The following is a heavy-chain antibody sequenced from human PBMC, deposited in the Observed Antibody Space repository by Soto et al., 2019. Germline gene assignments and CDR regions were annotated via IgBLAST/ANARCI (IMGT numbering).Heavy chain of an antibody. CDR2: IWYDGSNK. Sequence: GGSLRLSCAASGFTFSSYGMHWVRQAPGKGLEWVAVIWYDGSNKYYADSVKGRFTISRDNSKNTLYLQMNSLRAEDTAVYYCAIDRRYCSGGSCYSGPYYGMDVWGQGTTVTVS. CDR3: AIDRRYCSGGSCYSGPYYGMDV. D-gene: IGHD2-15*01. V-gene: IGHV3-33*01. J-gene: IGHJ6*02. CDR1: GFTFSSYG.